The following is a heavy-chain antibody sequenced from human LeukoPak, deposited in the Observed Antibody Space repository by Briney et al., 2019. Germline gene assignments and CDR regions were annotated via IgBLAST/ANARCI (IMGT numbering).Heavy chain of an antibody. Sequence: GGSLRLSCAVSGVSFSNFAISAVRQAPGRGREWVSGISGRGSRTNNAYSVKSRFTLSTDHPKSILYLRMCTVRAQDTSVYFSAKRGFVIRVILVGFHQEAYYFDSWGQGALVTVSS. D-gene: IGHD3-22*01. V-gene: IGHV3-23*01. CDR3: AKRGFVIRVILVGFHQEAYYFDS. CDR2: ISGRGSRT. J-gene: IGHJ4*02. CDR1: GVSFSNFA.